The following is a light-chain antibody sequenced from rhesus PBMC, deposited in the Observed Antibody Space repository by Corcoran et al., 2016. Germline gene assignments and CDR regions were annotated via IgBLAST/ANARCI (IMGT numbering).Light chain of an antibody. V-gene: IGLV2S7*01. Sequence: QSAPTQPPSVSRSPGRSVTISCTGTSSDIGGYKYVSWYQQHPGKAPKLMIYGVSNRPSGVSDRVSGSKSSNTASLTISGLRAEDEAAYYCCSYTPSRTFIFGAGTRLTVL. CDR1: SSDIGGYKY. CDR3: CSYTPSRTFI. J-gene: IGLJ1*01. CDR2: GVS.